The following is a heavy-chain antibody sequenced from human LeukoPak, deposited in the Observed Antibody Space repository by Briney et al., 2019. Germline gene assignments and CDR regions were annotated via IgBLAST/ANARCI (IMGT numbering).Heavy chain of an antibody. CDR3: ARDLSFYDFWSGYYHDAFDI. Sequence: GGSLRLSCAASGFTFSSYGMHWVRQAPGKGLEWVANIKQDGSEKYYVDSVKGRFTISRDNAKNSLYLQMNSLRAEDTAVYYCARDLSFYDFWSGYYHDAFDIWGQGTMVTVSS. CDR2: IKQDGSEK. V-gene: IGHV3-7*01. D-gene: IGHD3-3*01. CDR1: GFTFSSYG. J-gene: IGHJ3*02.